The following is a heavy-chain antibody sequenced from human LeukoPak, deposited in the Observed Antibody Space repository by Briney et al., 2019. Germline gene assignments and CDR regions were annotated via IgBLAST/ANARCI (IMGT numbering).Heavy chain of an antibody. J-gene: IGHJ6*02. Sequence: GGSLRLSCAASGFTFSSYDMSWVRQAPGRGLEWVSAISGSDYITYYADSVKGRFTISRDNSKNTLYLQMNSLRAEDTAVYYCAKEFVLDYRGRYGMDVWGQGTTVTVSS. CDR3: AKEFVLDYRGRYGMDV. CDR2: ISGSDYIT. D-gene: IGHD4-11*01. V-gene: IGHV3-23*01. CDR1: GFTFSSYD.